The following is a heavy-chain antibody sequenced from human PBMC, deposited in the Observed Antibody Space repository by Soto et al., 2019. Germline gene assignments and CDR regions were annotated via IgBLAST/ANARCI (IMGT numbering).Heavy chain of an antibody. Sequence: EVQLLESGGDLVQPGGSLRLSCAASGFTLRSYVMSWVRQAPGRGLEWVSSISGSGGSTDYADSVKGRFTISRDNSKNTLYLQMNSLRVEDTAVYYCAKRGSGWSHFDYRGQGTLVSVSS. V-gene: IGHV3-23*01. J-gene: IGHJ4*02. D-gene: IGHD6-19*01. CDR3: AKRGSGWSHFDY. CDR2: ISGSGGST. CDR1: GFTLRSYV.